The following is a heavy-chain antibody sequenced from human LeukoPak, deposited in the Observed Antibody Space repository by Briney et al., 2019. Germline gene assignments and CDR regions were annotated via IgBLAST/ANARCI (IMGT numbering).Heavy chain of an antibody. CDR3: ASFKMTTVMVSWFDP. Sequence: SGTLSLTCAVSGGSISSSNWWSWVRQPPGKGLEWIGEIYQSGSTYYNPSLKSRVTISVDRSKNQFSLKLSSVTAADTAVYYCASFKMTTVMVSWFDPWGQGTLVTVSS. CDR2: IYQSGST. D-gene: IGHD4-17*01. CDR1: GGSISSSNW. J-gene: IGHJ5*02. V-gene: IGHV4-4*02.